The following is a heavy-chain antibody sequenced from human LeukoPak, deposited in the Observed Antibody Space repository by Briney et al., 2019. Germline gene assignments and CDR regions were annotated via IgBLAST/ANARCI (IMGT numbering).Heavy chain of an antibody. CDR2: IKSKTDGGTT. D-gene: IGHD6-19*01. J-gene: IGHJ6*02. V-gene: IGHV3-15*01. CDR1: GFTFNSYA. CDR3: TTRTSSGWSKYFYYYYGMDV. Sequence: GGSLRLSCAASGFTFNSYAMGWVRQAPGKGLEWVGRIKSKTDGGTTDYAAPVKGRFTISRDDSKNTLYLQMNSLKTEDTAVYYCTTRTSSGWSKYFYYYYGMDVWGQGTTVTVSS.